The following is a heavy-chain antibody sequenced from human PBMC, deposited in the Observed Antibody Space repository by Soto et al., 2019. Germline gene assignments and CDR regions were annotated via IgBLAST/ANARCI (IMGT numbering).Heavy chain of an antibody. Sequence: PGGSLRLSCAASVFTFSSYGMHWVRQAPGKGLEWVAVISYDGSNKYYADSVKGRFTISRDNSKNTLYLQMNSLRAEDTAVYYCAKEADYYYYGMDVWGQGTTVTVSS. CDR3: AKEADYYYYGMDV. CDR1: VFTFSSYG. V-gene: IGHV3-30*18. CDR2: ISYDGSNK. J-gene: IGHJ6*02.